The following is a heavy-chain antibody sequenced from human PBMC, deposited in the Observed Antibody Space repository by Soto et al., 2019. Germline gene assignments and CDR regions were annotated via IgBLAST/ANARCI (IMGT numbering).Heavy chain of an antibody. Sequence: QVQLVQSGAEVKKPGSSVKVSCKASGGTFSSYTISWVRQAPGQGLEWMGRIIPILGIANYAQKFPGRVTITTNKSTSAAYMRLSSLRSEDTAVYYCASPPPLTDSLVVVAATDDDFDIWGQGTMVTVSS. V-gene: IGHV1-69*02. CDR2: IIPILGIA. CDR3: ASPPPLTDSLVVVAATDDDFDI. CDR1: GGTFSSYT. D-gene: IGHD2-15*01. J-gene: IGHJ3*02.